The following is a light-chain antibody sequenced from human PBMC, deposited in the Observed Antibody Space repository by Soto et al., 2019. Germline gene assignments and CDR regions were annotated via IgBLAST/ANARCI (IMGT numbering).Light chain of an antibody. V-gene: IGKV3-11*01. CDR2: DAS. CDR3: QQRSNWPLT. Sequence: EIVLTQSPATLSLSLGERATLSCRASQSVSSYLAWYQQKPGKAPRLLNYDASNWATGIPARFSGSGSGTDFTLTISSLQPVDFAVYYCQQRSNWPLTFGGGTKVEIK. J-gene: IGKJ4*01. CDR1: QSVSSY.